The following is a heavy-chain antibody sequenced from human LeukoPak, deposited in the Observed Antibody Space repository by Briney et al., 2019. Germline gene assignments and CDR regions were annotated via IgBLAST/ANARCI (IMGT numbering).Heavy chain of an antibody. CDR3: ARGSDYDSSGYYYEYFDY. J-gene: IGHJ4*02. V-gene: IGHV4-34*01. CDR2: IDHSGST. CDR1: GGSFSGYY. D-gene: IGHD3-22*01. Sequence: SETLSLTCAVYGGSFSGYYWSWIRQPPGKELEWIGEIDHSGSTNYNPSLKSRVTISVDTSKNQFSLKLSSVTAADTAVYYCARGSDYDSSGYYYEYFDYWGQGTLATVSS.